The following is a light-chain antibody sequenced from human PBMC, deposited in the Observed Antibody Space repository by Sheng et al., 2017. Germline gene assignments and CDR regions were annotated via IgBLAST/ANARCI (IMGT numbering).Light chain of an antibody. V-gene: IGKV3-20*01. Sequence: EIVLTQSPATLSLSPGERATLSCRASQSVSSNVAWYQQKPGQPPSLLIYGASNRATGVPDRFSGSGSGTDFTLTISRLEPEDFAVYYCQQFGSSPPWTFGQGTKVEIK. CDR3: QQFGSSPPWT. J-gene: IGKJ1*01. CDR1: QSVSSN. CDR2: GAS.